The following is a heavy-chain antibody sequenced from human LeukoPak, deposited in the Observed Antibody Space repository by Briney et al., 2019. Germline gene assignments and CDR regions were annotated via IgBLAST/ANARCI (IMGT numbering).Heavy chain of an antibody. Sequence: GGSLRLSCAASGFTFSSFSMNWVRQAPGKGLEWVSSISSSSSYIYYADSVKGRFTISRDNAKNSMYLQMNRLRAEDADVYYCAREGNYYDRVPGAFDIWGQGTMVTVSS. V-gene: IGHV3-21*01. D-gene: IGHD3-10*02. CDR3: AREGNYYDRVPGAFDI. CDR2: ISSSSSYI. J-gene: IGHJ3*02. CDR1: GFTFSSFS.